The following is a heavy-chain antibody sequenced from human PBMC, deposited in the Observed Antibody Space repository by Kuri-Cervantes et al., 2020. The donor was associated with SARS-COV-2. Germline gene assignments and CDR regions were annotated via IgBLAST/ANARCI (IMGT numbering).Heavy chain of an antibody. CDR3: ARDYYDSKSY. CDR2: ISSSRTTI. J-gene: IGHJ4*02. Sequence: GGSLRLSCAASGFTFSSYGMHWVRQAPGKGLEWVSYISSSRTTIYYADSVRGRFTISRDNAKNSLYLQVNSLRAEDTAVYYCARDYYDSKSYWGQGTLVTVSS. D-gene: IGHD3-22*01. CDR1: GFTFSSYG. V-gene: IGHV3-48*01.